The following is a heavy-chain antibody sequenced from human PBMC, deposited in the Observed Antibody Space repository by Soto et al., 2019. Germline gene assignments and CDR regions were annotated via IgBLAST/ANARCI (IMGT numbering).Heavy chain of an antibody. V-gene: IGHV4-30-4*08. J-gene: IGHJ4*02. CDR1: GGSISSGDYY. Sequence: SPPLSLTCTVSGGSISSGDYYWSWIRQPPGKGLEWIGYIYYSGSTYYNPSLKSRVTISVDTSQNQFSLKLSSGTAADTALYYCARDCSSTSCQMPLGYWGQGTLVTV. CDR3: ARDCSSTSCQMPLGY. CDR2: IYYSGST. D-gene: IGHD2-2*01.